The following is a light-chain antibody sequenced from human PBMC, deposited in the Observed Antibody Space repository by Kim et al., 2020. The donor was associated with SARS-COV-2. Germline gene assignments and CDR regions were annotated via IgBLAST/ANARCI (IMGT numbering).Light chain of an antibody. CDR3: SSYIRSSSFA. CDR2: DVS. Sequence: GPSITISGTGSSSDIGTYRYVSWYQQHPGKAPKLIIYDVSERPSGVSYRFSGSKSGNTASLTISGLQAEDEGDYYCSSYIRSSSFAFGGGTKVTVL. J-gene: IGLJ3*02. CDR1: SSDIGTYRY. V-gene: IGLV2-14*03.